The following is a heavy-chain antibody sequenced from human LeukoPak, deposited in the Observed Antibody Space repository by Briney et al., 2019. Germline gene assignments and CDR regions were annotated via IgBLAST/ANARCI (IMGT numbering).Heavy chain of an antibody. CDR1: GFIFSDYW. J-gene: IGHJ6*02. CDR3: AKEKWELFYYYYGMDV. Sequence: GGSLRLSCAASGFIFSDYWMTWVRQAPGKGLEWVSAISGSGGSTYYADSVKGRFTISRDNSKNTLYLQMNSLRAEDTAVYYCAKEKWELFYYYYGMDVWGQGTTVTVSS. CDR2: ISGSGGST. D-gene: IGHD1-26*01. V-gene: IGHV3-23*01.